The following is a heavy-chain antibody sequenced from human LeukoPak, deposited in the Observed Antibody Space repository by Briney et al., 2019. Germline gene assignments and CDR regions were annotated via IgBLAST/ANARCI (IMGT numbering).Heavy chain of an antibody. D-gene: IGHD1-26*01. CDR3: ARGGVGAFDY. CDR2: INHSGST. CDR1: GGPFSGYY. V-gene: IGHV4-34*01. J-gene: IGHJ4*02. Sequence: PSETLSLTCAVYGGPFSGYYWSWIRQPPGKGLEWIGEINHSGSTNYNPSLKSRVTISVDTSKNQFSLKLSSVTAADTAVYYCARGGVGAFDYWGQGTLVTVSS.